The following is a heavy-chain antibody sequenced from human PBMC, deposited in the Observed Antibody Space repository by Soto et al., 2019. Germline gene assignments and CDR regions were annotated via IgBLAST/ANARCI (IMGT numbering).Heavy chain of an antibody. CDR2: ISAYNGNT. Sequence: GASVKVSCKASGYTFTIYGIMWVRQAPGQGLEWMGWISAYNGNTNYAQKLQGRVTMTTDTSTSTAYMELRSLRSDDTAVYYCARGPYYDILTGYSHWFDPWGQGTQVTVSS. CDR1: GYTFTIYG. V-gene: IGHV1-18*01. CDR3: ARGPYYDILTGYSHWFDP. D-gene: IGHD3-9*01. J-gene: IGHJ5*02.